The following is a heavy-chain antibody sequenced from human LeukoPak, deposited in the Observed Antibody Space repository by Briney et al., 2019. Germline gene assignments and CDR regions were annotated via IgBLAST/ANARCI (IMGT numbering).Heavy chain of an antibody. J-gene: IGHJ4*02. CDR1: GFTFSSYA. V-gene: IGHV3-30-3*01. D-gene: IGHD5-18*01. CDR2: ISYDGSNK. CDR3: ARARGYSYGYYFDY. Sequence: VRSLRVSCAASGFTFSSYAMHWVRQAPGKGVEWVAVISYDGSNKYYADSVKGRFTISRDIAKNTLCLKMNSLRAEDTAVYYCARARGYSYGYYFDYWGQGTLVTVSS.